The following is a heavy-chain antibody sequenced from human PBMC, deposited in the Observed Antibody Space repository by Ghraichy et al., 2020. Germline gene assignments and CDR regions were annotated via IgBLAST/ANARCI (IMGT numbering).Heavy chain of an antibody. CDR1: GFTVSSNY. J-gene: IGHJ4*02. CDR2: MYIRDYT. D-gene: IGHD4-23*01. CDR3: ATDVSSRWAFDY. V-gene: IGHV3-66*01. Sequence: GGSLRLSCEASGFTVSSNYMSWVRQAPGKGLEWVSVMYIRDYTYYADSVKGRFIISRDSSKNTLFLQMTSLRAEDTAVYYCATDVSSRWAFDYWGQGTLVTVSS.